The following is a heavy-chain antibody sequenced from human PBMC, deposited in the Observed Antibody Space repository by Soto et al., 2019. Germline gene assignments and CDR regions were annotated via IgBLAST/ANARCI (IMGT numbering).Heavy chain of an antibody. J-gene: IGHJ6*03. Sequence: PGGSLRLSCVASGFTFSSYGMHWVRQAPGKGLEWVAVIWYDGSNKYYADSVKGRFTISRDNSKNTLYLQMNSLRAEDTAVYYCARDSYYDFWSGYGHYYYYYMDVWGKGTTVTVSS. CDR3: ARDSYYDFWSGYGHYYYYYMDV. CDR2: IWYDGSNK. CDR1: GFTFSSYG. V-gene: IGHV3-33*01. D-gene: IGHD3-3*01.